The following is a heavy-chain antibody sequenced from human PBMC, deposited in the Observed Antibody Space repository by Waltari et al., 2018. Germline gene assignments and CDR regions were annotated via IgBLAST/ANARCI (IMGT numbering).Heavy chain of an antibody. CDR2: MNPNSGNT. CDR1: GYTFTSYD. Sequence: QVQLVQSGAEVKKPGASVKVSCKASGYTFTSYDINWVRLATGQGLEWMGWMNPNSGNTGYAQKFQGRVTMTRNTSISTAYMELSSLRSEDTAVYYCVVGYGELLPDAFDIWGQGTMVTVSS. J-gene: IGHJ3*02. D-gene: IGHD1-7*01. V-gene: IGHV1-8*01. CDR3: VVGYGELLPDAFDI.